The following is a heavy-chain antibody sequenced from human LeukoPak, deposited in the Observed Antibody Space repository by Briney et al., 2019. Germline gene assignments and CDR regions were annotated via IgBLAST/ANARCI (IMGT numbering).Heavy chain of an antibody. V-gene: IGHV4-59*08. D-gene: IGHD6-19*01. J-gene: IGHJ4*02. CDR2: ISYTGST. CDR1: GGSISIYY. CDR3: ARLPEFGSGWYFDY. Sequence: PSETLSLTCTVSGGSISIYYWNWIRQPPGKGLEWIGYISYTGSTNYNPSLKSRVSISLDTSKNQFSLKLSSVTAADTAVYYCARLPEFGSGWYFDYWGQGTLDTVSS.